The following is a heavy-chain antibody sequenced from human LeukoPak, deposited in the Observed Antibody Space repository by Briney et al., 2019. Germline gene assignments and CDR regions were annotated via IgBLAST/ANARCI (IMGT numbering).Heavy chain of an antibody. CDR3: ARDPRYDILTDYYYMDV. CDR2: IYHSGST. J-gene: IGHJ6*03. V-gene: IGHV4-30-2*01. Sequence: SETLSLTCTVSGGSISSGGYYWSWIRQPPGKGLGWIGYIYHSGSTYYNPSLKSRVTISVDRSKNQFSLKLSSVTAADTAVYYCARDPRYDILTDYYYMDVWGKGTTVTVSS. CDR1: GGSISSGGYY. D-gene: IGHD3-9*01.